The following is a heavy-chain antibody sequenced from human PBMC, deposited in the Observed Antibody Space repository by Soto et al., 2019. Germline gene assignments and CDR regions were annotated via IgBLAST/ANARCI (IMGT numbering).Heavy chain of an antibody. CDR3: ARVVGALGHWFDP. V-gene: IGHV1-18*01. CDR1: GYTFTSYG. D-gene: IGHD2-15*01. J-gene: IGHJ5*02. CDR2: ISAYNYNT. Sequence: QAQLVQSGAEVKKPGASVKVSCKASGYTFTSYGLSWVRQAPGQGLEWMGRISAYNYNTNYAQKLKGRVTMTTDTSTSTAYMELRSRRSDGTGVYYCARVVGALGHWFDPWGQGTLVTVSS.